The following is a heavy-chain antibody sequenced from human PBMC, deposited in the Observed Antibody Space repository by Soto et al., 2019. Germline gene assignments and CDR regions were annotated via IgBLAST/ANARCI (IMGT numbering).Heavy chain of an antibody. D-gene: IGHD4-4*01. J-gene: IGHJ6*02. CDR2: IYHSGST. CDR1: GGSISSSNW. V-gene: IGHV4-4*02. CDR3: ARVSVTTVYYYGMDV. Sequence: SETLSLTFAVSGGSISSSNWWSWVRQPPGKGLEWIGEIYHSGSTNYNPSLKSRVTISVDKSKNQFSLKLSSVTAADTAVYYCARVSVTTVYYYGMDVWGQGTTVTVS.